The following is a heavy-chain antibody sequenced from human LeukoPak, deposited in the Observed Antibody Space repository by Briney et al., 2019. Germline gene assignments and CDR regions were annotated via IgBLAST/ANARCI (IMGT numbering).Heavy chain of an antibody. Sequence: SETLSLTCIVSGYSISSGYYWGWIRQPPGKGLEWIGNIHHSGSTYYNPSLKSRVTISVDTSKNQLSLKLNSVTAADTAVYYCARDFGLYYDSRDDAFDIWGQGTMVTVSS. J-gene: IGHJ3*02. V-gene: IGHV4-38-2*02. CDR3: ARDFGLYYDSRDDAFDI. CDR1: GYSISSGYY. CDR2: IHHSGST. D-gene: IGHD3-22*01.